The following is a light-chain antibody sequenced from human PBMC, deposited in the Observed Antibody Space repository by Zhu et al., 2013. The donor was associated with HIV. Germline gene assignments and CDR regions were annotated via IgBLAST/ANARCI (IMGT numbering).Light chain of an antibody. CDR1: QSVNKY. CDR3: QQSYSVPLT. J-gene: IGKJ2*01. CDR2: GAS. Sequence: DIQMTQSPASLSASIGDRVTITCRASQSVNKYLNWYQQRPGEVPKLLIYGASTLHSGVPSKFSGSGSGTDFTLTITSLQLEDFATYYCQQSYSVPLTFGQGTKVGDPT. V-gene: IGKV1-39*01.